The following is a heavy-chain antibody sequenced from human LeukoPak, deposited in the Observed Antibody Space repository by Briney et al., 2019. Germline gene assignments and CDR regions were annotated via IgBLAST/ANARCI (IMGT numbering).Heavy chain of an antibody. Sequence: PGGSLRLSCAASGFTFSSYEMNWVRQAPGKGVEWVSYISSSGSTIYYADSVKGRFTISRDNAKSSLYLQMNSLRAEDTAVYYCARDSPQYYDSSGYSDYWGQGTLVTVSS. CDR1: GFTFSSYE. D-gene: IGHD3-22*01. V-gene: IGHV3-48*03. CDR3: ARDSPQYYDSSGYSDY. CDR2: ISSSGSTI. J-gene: IGHJ4*02.